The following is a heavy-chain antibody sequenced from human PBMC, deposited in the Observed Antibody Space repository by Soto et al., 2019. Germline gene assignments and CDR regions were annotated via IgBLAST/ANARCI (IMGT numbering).Heavy chain of an antibody. CDR3: TTSVATLDYYYGLDG. CDR1: GFTFSGSA. J-gene: IGHJ6*02. D-gene: IGHD5-12*01. CDR2: IRSKANSNAT. V-gene: IGHV3-73*02. Sequence: EVQLVESGGDLVQPGRSLKLSCAASGFTFSGSALHWVRQASGKGLEWVGRIRSKANSNATAYAASVKGRFTISRDDSKNTAYLQMNSLKTEDTAVYYCTTSVATLDYYYGLDGWGQGTTVTVSS.